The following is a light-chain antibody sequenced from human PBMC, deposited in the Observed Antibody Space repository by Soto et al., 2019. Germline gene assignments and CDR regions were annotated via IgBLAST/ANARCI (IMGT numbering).Light chain of an antibody. CDR2: GAS. J-gene: IGKJ4*01. Sequence: EVVLTQSPGTLSLSPGERATLSCRASQSVSSSYLAWYQQKPGQAPRLLIYGASSRATGIPDRFSGSGSGTDFTLTISRLEPEDVAVYYCQQYGSSPSGTFGGGTKVEIK. V-gene: IGKV3-20*01. CDR3: QQYGSSPSGT. CDR1: QSVSSSY.